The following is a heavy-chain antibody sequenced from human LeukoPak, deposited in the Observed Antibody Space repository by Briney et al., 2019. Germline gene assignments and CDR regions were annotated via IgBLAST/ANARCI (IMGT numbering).Heavy chain of an antibody. CDR1: GGSISSGSYY. Sequence: PSETLSLTCTVSGGSISSGSYYWSWIRQPAGKGLEWIGRIYTSGSTNYNPSLKSRVTISVDTSKNQFSLKLSSVTAADTAVYYCARSGYYYHFDYWGQGTLVTVSS. CDR2: IYTSGST. CDR3: ARSGYYYHFDY. J-gene: IGHJ4*02. V-gene: IGHV4-61*02. D-gene: IGHD3-22*01.